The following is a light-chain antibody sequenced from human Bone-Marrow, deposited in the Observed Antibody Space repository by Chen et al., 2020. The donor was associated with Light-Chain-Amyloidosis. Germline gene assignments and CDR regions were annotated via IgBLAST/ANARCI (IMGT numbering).Light chain of an antibody. V-gene: IGLV3-21*02. CDR2: DDS. J-gene: IGLJ3*02. Sequence: SYVLTQPSSVSVAPGQTATIACGGNNIGSTSVHWYQQTPGQAPLLVVYDDSYRPSGIPERLSGSNSANTATLTISRGEAGDDADYYCQVWDRSSDRPVFGGGTKLTVL. CDR1: NIGSTS. CDR3: QVWDRSSDRPV.